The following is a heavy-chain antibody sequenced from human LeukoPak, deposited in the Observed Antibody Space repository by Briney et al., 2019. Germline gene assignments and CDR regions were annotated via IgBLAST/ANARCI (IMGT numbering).Heavy chain of an antibody. J-gene: IGHJ4*02. CDR2: INSDGGTT. Sequence: GGSLRLSCAASGFTFSSYWMHWVRQAPGKGLLGVSRINSDGGTTTYADSVKGRFIISRDNAKNTLYLQMSSLRADDTAVYYCARGQATYHDYWGQGTLVSVSS. CDR3: ARGQATYHDY. CDR1: GFTFSSYW. V-gene: IGHV3-74*01.